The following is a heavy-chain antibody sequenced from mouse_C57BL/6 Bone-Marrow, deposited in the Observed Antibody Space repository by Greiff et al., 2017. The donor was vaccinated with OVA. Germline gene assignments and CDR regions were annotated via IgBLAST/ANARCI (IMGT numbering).Heavy chain of an antibody. D-gene: IGHD2-4*01. CDR1: GYTFTSYW. J-gene: IGHJ4*01. CDR3: ARRYDYAMDY. CDR2: INPYNGGT. V-gene: IGHV1-19*01. Sequence: VQLQQPGTELVKPGASVKLSCKASGYTFTSYWMHWVKQSHGKSLEWIGVINPYNGGTSYNQKFKGKATLTVDKSSSTAYMELNSLTSEDSAVYYCARRYDYAMDYWGQGTSVTVSS.